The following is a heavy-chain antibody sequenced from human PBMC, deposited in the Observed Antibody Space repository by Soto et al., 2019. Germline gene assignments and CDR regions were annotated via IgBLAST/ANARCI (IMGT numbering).Heavy chain of an antibody. CDR2: IIPILGIA. CDR1: GGTFSSYT. V-gene: IGHV1-69*02. J-gene: IGHJ4*02. CDR3: ARRQPLTTMFDYDS. D-gene: IGHD3-3*01. Sequence: SVKVSCKASGGTFSSYTISWVRQAPGQGLEWMGRIIPILGIANYAQKFQGRVTITADKSTSTAYMELSSLRSEETAVYYCARRQPLTTMFDYDSCGEATLVPVSA.